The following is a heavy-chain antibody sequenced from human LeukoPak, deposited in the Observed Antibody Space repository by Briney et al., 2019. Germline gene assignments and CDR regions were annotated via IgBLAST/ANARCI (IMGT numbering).Heavy chain of an antibody. Sequence: ASVKVSCKASGYTFTGCYMHWVRQAPGQGLEWMGWINPNSGGTNYAQKFQGRVTMTRDTSISTAYMELSSLRSDDTAVYYCARRSGYCSSTSCYTDWFDPWGQGTLVTVSS. J-gene: IGHJ5*02. V-gene: IGHV1-2*02. CDR1: GYTFTGCY. D-gene: IGHD2-2*02. CDR2: INPNSGGT. CDR3: ARRSGYCSSTSCYTDWFDP.